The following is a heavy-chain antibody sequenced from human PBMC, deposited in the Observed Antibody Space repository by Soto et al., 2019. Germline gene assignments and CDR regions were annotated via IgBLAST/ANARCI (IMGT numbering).Heavy chain of an antibody. V-gene: IGHV1-69*13. CDR1: GVTFSSYA. Sequence: ASVKVSCKASGVTFSSYAISWVRQAPGQGLEWMGGIIPIFGTANYAQKFQGRVTITADESTSTAYMELSSLRSEDTAVYYCARDLVAPPYSYGLFFDYWGQGTLVTVSS. D-gene: IGHD5-18*01. CDR3: ARDLVAPPYSYGLFFDY. CDR2: IIPIFGTA. J-gene: IGHJ4*02.